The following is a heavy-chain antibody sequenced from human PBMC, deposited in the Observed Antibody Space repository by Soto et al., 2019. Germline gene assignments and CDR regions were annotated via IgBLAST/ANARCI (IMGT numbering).Heavy chain of an antibody. CDR2: ISGSGSSR. CDR1: GFTFSSYA. D-gene: IGHD6-13*01. CDR3: AKATVEYSSSWPFDY. V-gene: IGHV3-23*01. J-gene: IGHJ4*02. Sequence: EVQLLESGGGLVQPGGSLRLSCAASGFTFSSYALSWVRQAPVKGLEWISAISGSGSSRYYADSVKGRFTISRDNSKNTLYLLINSLRAEDTAVYYCAKATVEYSSSWPFDYWGQGTLVTVSS.